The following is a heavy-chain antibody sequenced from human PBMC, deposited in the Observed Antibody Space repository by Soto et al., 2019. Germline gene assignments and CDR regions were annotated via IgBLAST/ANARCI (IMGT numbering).Heavy chain of an antibody. J-gene: IGHJ5*02. V-gene: IGHV1-18*01. Sequence: GASVKVSCKASGYTFTSYGISWVRQAPGQGLEWMGWISAYNGNTNYAQKLQGRVTMTTDTSTSTAYMELRSLRSDDTAVYYCARDPDHIMITFGDVNSAWSQGTLVTVSS. CDR3: ARDPDHIMITFGDVNSA. D-gene: IGHD3-16*01. CDR2: ISAYNGNT. CDR1: GYTFTSYG.